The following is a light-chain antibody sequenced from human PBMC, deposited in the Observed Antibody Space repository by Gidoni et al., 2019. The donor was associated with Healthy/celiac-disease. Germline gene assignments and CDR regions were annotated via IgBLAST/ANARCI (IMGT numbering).Light chain of an antibody. CDR1: SSDVGGYNY. CDR2: DVS. J-gene: IGLJ2*01. Sequence: QSALTQPASVSGSPRHSITISCTGTSSDVGGYNYVSWYQQHPGKAPKLMIYDVSNRPSGVSNRFSGSKSGNTASLTISGLQAEDEADYYCSSYTSSSTSVFGGGTKLTVL. V-gene: IGLV2-14*01. CDR3: SSYTSSSTSV.